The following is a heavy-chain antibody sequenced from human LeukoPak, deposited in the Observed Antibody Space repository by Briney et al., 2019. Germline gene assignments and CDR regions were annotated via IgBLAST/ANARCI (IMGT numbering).Heavy chain of an antibody. V-gene: IGHV1-2*02. Sequence: ASVKVSCKASGYTFTGYYMNWVRQAPGQGLEWMGWINPNSGGTNYAQKFQGRVTMTRDTSISTAYMELSRLRSDDTAEYYCARHAVPTSVLLWFGELDYWGQGTLVTVSS. J-gene: IGHJ4*02. CDR2: INPNSGGT. CDR1: GYTFTGYY. D-gene: IGHD3-10*01. CDR3: ARHAVPTSVLLWFGELDY.